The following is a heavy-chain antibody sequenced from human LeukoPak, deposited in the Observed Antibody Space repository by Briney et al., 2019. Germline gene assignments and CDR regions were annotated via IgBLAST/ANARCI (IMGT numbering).Heavy chain of an antibody. CDR1: GYTFTSYG. V-gene: IGHV1-18*01. D-gene: IGHD3-10*01. CDR2: ISAYNGNT. J-gene: IGHJ6*02. CDR3: ARELRGWGGGSHYGSGSYFGYYYGMDV. Sequence: ASVKVSCKASGYTFTSYGISWVRQAPGQGLEWMGWISAYNGNTNYAQKLQGRVTMTTDTSTSTAYMELRSLRSDDTAVYYCARELRGWGGGSHYGSGSYFGYYYGMDVWGQGTTVTVSS.